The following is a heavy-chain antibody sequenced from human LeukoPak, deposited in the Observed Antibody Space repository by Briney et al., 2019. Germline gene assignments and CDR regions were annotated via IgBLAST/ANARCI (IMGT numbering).Heavy chain of an antibody. J-gene: IGHJ5*02. V-gene: IGHV3-21*01. CDR1: GFTFSSYS. CDR3: ARDPRYCGGDCYPSWSDP. CDR2: ISSSSSYI. D-gene: IGHD2-21*02. Sequence: PGGSLRLSCAASGFTFSSYSMNWVRQAPGKGLEWVSSISSSSSYIYYADSVKGRFTISRDNAKNSLYLQMNSLRAEDTAVYYCARDPRYCGGDCYPSWSDPWGQGTLVTVSS.